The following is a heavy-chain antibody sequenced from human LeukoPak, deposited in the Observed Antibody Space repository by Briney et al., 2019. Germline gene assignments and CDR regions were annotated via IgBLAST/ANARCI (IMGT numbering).Heavy chain of an antibody. V-gene: IGHV3-33*06. CDR1: GFTFSSYG. Sequence: GGSLRLSCAASGFTFSSYGMHWVRQAPGKGLEWVAVIWYDGSNKYYADSVKGRFTISRDNSKNTLCLQMNSLRAEDTAVYYCAKGRGYCTNGVCYYYFDYWGQGTLATVSS. J-gene: IGHJ4*02. D-gene: IGHD2-8*01. CDR2: IWYDGSNK. CDR3: AKGRGYCTNGVCYYYFDY.